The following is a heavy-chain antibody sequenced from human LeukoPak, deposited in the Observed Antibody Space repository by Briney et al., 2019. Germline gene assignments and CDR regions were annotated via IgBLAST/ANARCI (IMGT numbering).Heavy chain of an antibody. CDR1: GGSSSGYY. D-gene: IGHD3-10*01. V-gene: IGHV4-34*01. J-gene: IGHJ5*02. CDR2: INHSGST. CDR3: ARRGPPRTLLRGVKSGWFDP. Sequence: PSETLSLPCVLYGGSSSGYYWSWIRQPPGKGLEWIGEINHSGSTNYNPSLKSRVTISVDTSKNQFSLKLSSVTAADTAVYYCARRGPPRTLLRGVKSGWFDPWGQGTLVTVSS.